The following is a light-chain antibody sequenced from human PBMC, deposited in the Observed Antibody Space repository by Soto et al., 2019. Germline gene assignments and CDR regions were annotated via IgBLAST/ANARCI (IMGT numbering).Light chain of an antibody. CDR1: ESVGFN. CDR2: STS. J-gene: IGKJ2*01. Sequence: IVLTQSPGSLSLSPGERATLSCRASESVGFNLACYQQKPGQAPRLLSYSTSSRAIGIPDKFSGSESASDFTLTIRRLETEDFAVYYCQQHDTPPNTFGKGTKQAVK. CDR3: QQHDTPPNT. V-gene: IGKV3-20*01.